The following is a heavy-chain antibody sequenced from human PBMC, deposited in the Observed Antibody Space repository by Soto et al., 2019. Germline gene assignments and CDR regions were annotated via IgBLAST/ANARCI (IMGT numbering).Heavy chain of an antibody. CDR2: IWYDGSNK. J-gene: IGHJ4*02. Sequence: ESVGGVVQPGRSLRLSCAASGFTFSSYGMHWVRQAPGKGLEWVAVIWYDGSNKYYADSVKGRFTISRDNSKNTLYLQMNSLRAEDTAVYYCARDGTARPFDYWGQGTLVTVSS. V-gene: IGHV3-33*01. D-gene: IGHD1-26*01. CDR1: GFTFSSYG. CDR3: ARDGTARPFDY.